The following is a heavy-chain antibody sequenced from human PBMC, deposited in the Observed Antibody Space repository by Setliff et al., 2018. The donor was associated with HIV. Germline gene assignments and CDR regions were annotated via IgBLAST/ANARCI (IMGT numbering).Heavy chain of an antibody. CDR1: GFTFINFG. V-gene: IGHV3-23*01. Sequence: GGSLRLSCAASGFTFINFGLSWVRQAPGKGLEWVSTITGFGGMTYYADSVKGRFTISQDTSNNALYLQMNSLRADDTALYYCAKSSNYYDIWSAFKAGRHADEFDVWGQGTMVTVSS. CDR3: AKSSNYYDIWSAFKAGRHADEFDV. D-gene: IGHD3-3*01. J-gene: IGHJ3*01. CDR2: ITGFGGMT.